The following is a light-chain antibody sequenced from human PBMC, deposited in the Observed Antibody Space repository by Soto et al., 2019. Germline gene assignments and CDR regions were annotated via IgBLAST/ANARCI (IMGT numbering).Light chain of an antibody. Sequence: ENVLTQSAGTLSLSPGERATLSCRASQTVSSYLTWYQQRPGQAPRLLISGASRRATGIPDRFSGSGSGTEFTLTISRLEPADFALYYCQQYGTSPITFGQGTRLEIK. J-gene: IGKJ5*01. CDR1: QTVSSY. V-gene: IGKV3-20*01. CDR2: GAS. CDR3: QQYGTSPIT.